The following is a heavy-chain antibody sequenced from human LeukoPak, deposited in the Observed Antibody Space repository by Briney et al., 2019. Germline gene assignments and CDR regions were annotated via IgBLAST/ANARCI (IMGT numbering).Heavy chain of an antibody. CDR3: ARGRRVVPAAAYYYYYGMDV. D-gene: IGHD2-2*01. J-gene: IGHJ6*02. V-gene: IGHV1-8*02. CDR1: GGTFSSYA. CDR2: MNPNSGNT. Sequence: ASVKVSCKASGGTFSSYAISWVRQATGQGLEWMGWMNPNSGNTGYAQKFQGRVTMTRNTSISTAYMELSSLRSEDTAVYYCARGRRVVPAAAYYYYYGMDVWGQGTTVTVSS.